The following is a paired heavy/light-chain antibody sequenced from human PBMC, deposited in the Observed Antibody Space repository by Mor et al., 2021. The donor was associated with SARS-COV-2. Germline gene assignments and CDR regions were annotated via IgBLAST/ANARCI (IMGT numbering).Heavy chain of an antibody. V-gene: IGHV4-39*02. CDR2: ISYSGST. D-gene: IGHD6-13*01. CDR1: GGSISSSSYY. Sequence: QLQLQESGPGLVKPSETLSLTCAVSGGSISSSSYYWGWIRQPPGKGLEWIGTISYSGSTYYNPSLKNRVTMSVDTSKSQFSLKLASVTAADTAVYYCARDRRSSWFYYWGQGTLVTVSS. CDR3: ARDRRSSWFYY. J-gene: IGHJ4*02.
Light chain of an antibody. J-gene: IGKJ4*01. Sequence: EIVLTQSPGTLSLSPGERATLSCRTSQSVSSNYLAWYQQKPGQAPRLLIYGASSRATGIPDRFSGSGSGTDFTLTISRLEPEDFAVYYCQQDDTSLLTFGGGTKVEIK. CDR1: QSVSSNY. CDR2: GAS. CDR3: QQDDTSLLT. V-gene: IGKV3-20*01.